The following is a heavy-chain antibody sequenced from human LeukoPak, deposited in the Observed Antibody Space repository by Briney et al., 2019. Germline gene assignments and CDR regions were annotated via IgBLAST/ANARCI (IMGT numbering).Heavy chain of an antibody. CDR2: IYSGGGT. CDR3: ARGGSRASFDL. Sequence: GGSLRLSCAASGFSVSSNYLSWVRQAPGKGLEWVSDIYSGGGTHYADSVKGRFTISRDNSKNTVFLQMNSLRAEDTAVYYCARGGSRASFDLWGQGTLVTV. J-gene: IGHJ5*02. V-gene: IGHV3-53*01. CDR1: GFSVSSNY. D-gene: IGHD2-15*01.